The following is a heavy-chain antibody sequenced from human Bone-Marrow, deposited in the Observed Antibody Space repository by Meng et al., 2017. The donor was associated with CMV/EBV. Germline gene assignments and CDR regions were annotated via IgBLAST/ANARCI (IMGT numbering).Heavy chain of an antibody. V-gene: IGHV4-34*01. CDR1: GGSFSGYN. Sequence: GSLRLSCAVYGGSFSGYNWSWIRQPPGKGLEWIGEINHSGSTNYNPSLKSRVTISVDTSKNQFSLKLSPVTAADTAVYSCARAGGRVDYWGQGTLVTVSS. CDR2: INHSGST. CDR3: ARAGGRVDY. D-gene: IGHD4-23*01. J-gene: IGHJ4*02.